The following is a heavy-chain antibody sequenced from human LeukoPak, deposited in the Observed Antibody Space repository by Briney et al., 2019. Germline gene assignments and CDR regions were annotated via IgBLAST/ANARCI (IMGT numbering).Heavy chain of an antibody. V-gene: IGHV4-4*07. J-gene: IGHJ6*03. CDR3: AREISSSWYEDGYMDV. Sequence: SETLSLTCTVSGGSISSYYWSWIRQPAGKGLEWIGRIYTSGSTNYNPSLKSRVTMSVDTSKNQFSLKLSSVTAADTAVYYCAREISSSWYEDGYMDVWGKGTTVTVSS. CDR2: IYTSGST. D-gene: IGHD6-13*01. CDR1: GGSISSYY.